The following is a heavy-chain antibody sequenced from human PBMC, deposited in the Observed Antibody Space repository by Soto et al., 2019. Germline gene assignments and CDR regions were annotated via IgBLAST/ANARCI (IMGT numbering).Heavy chain of an antibody. V-gene: IGHV4-34*01. D-gene: IGHD2-21*01. CDR2: INHSGST. CDR3: VVGESDYSDYEAY. Sequence: SETLSLTCAVYGGSFSGYYWSWIRQPPGKGLEWIGEINHSGSTNYNPSLKSRVTISVDTPKNQFSLKLSSVPAADTAVYFFVVGESDYSDYEAYWGRGTWVT. J-gene: IGHJ4*02. CDR1: GGSFSGYY.